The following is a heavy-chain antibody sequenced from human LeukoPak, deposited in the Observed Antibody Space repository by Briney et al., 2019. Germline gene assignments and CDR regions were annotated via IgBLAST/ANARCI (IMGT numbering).Heavy chain of an antibody. D-gene: IGHD4-23*01. CDR3: AGSAVTNLDS. CDR1: GFTVTSNF. Sequence: PGGSLRLSCAASGFTVTSNFTSWVRQAPGKGLEWVSVIHSGGATYYADSVKGRFTISRDISKNALYLQMNSLRGDDTAVYYCAGSAVTNLDSWGQGNLVTVSS. J-gene: IGHJ4*02. CDR2: IHSGGAT. V-gene: IGHV3-66*01.